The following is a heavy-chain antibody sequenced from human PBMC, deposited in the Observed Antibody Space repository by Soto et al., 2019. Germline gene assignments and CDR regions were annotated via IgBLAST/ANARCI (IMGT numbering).Heavy chain of an antibody. J-gene: IGHJ6*02. CDR3: ARAGEVGYISTSTSWDYYYGMDV. CDR1: GFSLSSSNW. Sequence: TDTLSLTCAFSGFSLSSSNWLIWVRPPPGKGLEWIGEIYHSGSTNYNPSLKSRVTISVDKSKNQFSLKLSSVTAADTAVYYCARAGEVGYISTSTSWDYYYGMDVWGQGTTVNVS. D-gene: IGHD2-2*01. CDR2: IYHSGST. V-gene: IGHV4-4*02.